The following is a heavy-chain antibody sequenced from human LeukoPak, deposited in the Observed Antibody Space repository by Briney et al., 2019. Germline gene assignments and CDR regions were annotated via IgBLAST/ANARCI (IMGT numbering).Heavy chain of an antibody. D-gene: IGHD5-18*01. Sequence: SGGSLRLSCAASGFTFSSYAMSWVRQAPGKGLEWVSVISGSGSSTYYADSVKGRFTISRDHSQSTLYLQMNSLRAEDTAVYYCATKDSYGYSRYWGQGTLVTVSS. V-gene: IGHV3-23*01. CDR3: ATKDSYGYSRY. J-gene: IGHJ4*02. CDR2: ISGSGSST. CDR1: GFTFSSYA.